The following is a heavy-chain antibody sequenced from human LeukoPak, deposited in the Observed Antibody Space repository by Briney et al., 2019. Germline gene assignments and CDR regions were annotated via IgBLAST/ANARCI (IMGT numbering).Heavy chain of an antibody. CDR2: FGGAGGGSKT. V-gene: IGHV3-23*01. CDR1: GLAFSRHA. D-gene: IGHD4-17*01. J-gene: IGHJ4*02. CDR3: ATVSEPPTVTPFDY. Sequence: GGSLRLSCAASGLAFSRHAMTWVRQAPGKGLEWVSSFGGAGGGSKTYYADSVKGRFTISRDNSKSVVFLHLNSPRAEDTAVYFRATVSEPPTVTPFDYWGQGTMVVVSS.